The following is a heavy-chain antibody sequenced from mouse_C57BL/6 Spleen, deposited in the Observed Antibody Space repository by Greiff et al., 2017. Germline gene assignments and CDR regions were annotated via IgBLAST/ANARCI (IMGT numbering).Heavy chain of an antibody. CDR2: INPNNGGT. CDR1: GYTFTDYY. V-gene: IGHV1-26*01. Sequence: VQLQQSGPELVKPGASVKISCKASGYTFTDYYMNWVKQSHGKSLEWIGDINPNNGGTSYNQKFKGKATLTVDKASSTAYMELRSLTSEDSAVYYCASTDWYFDVWGRGTTVTVAS. J-gene: IGHJ1*03. CDR3: ASTDWYFDV. D-gene: IGHD1-1*01.